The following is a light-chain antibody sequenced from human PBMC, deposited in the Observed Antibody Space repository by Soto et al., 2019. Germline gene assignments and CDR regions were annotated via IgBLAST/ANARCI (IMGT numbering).Light chain of an antibody. CDR2: DVS. Sequence: QSALTQPASVSGSPGQSITISCTGTSSDVGGYNSVSWYQQYPGKAPKLMIHDVSNRPSGVSNRFSGSKSGNTASLTISGLQAEDEAYYYCSSYTSSSSYVFGSGTKLTVL. J-gene: IGLJ1*01. CDR3: SSYTSSSSYV. V-gene: IGLV2-14*01. CDR1: SSDVGGYNS.